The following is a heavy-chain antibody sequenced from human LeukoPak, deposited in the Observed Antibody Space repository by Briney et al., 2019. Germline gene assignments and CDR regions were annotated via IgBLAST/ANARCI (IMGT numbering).Heavy chain of an antibody. CDR1: EYIFTNYY. D-gene: IGHD3-10*01. J-gene: IGHJ4*02. CDR3: ARTSITMVRGVTEYYFDY. V-gene: IGHV1-2*02. Sequence: ASVKVSCKASEYIFTNYYIHWVRQAPGQGLEWMGWINPNSGGTNYAQKFQGRVTMTRDTSISTAYMELSRLRSDDTAVYYCARTSITMVRGVTEYYFDYWGQGTLVTVSS. CDR2: INPNSGGT.